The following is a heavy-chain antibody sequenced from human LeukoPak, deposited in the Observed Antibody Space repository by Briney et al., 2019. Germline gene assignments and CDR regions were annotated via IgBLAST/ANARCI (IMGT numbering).Heavy chain of an antibody. CDR1: GFTFSSYW. Sequence: PGGSLRLSCAASGFTFSSYWMSWVRQAPGKGLEWVANIKQDGSEKYYVDSVKGRFTISRDNAKNSLYLQMNSLRADDTALYYCAKDSSDWSQYSFDYWGQGTLVTVSS. CDR3: AKDSSDWSQYSFDY. CDR2: IKQDGSEK. J-gene: IGHJ4*02. V-gene: IGHV3-7*03. D-gene: IGHD3-9*01.